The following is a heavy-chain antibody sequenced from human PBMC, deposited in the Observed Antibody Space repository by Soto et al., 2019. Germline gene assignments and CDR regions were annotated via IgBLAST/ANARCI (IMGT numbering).Heavy chain of an antibody. V-gene: IGHV3-74*01. Sequence: EVQLVESGGGLVQPGGSLRLSCAASGFTFSSYWMHWVRQAPGKGLVWVTRINSDGSSTYYADSVKGRFTISRDNAKNTLSLQMNSLRAEDTAGYYCARGGGLTRVFDLGGRSTLVTVSS. CDR2: INSDGSST. CDR1: GFTFSSYW. D-gene: IGHD3-16*01. J-gene: IGHJ2*01. CDR3: ARGGGLTRVFDL.